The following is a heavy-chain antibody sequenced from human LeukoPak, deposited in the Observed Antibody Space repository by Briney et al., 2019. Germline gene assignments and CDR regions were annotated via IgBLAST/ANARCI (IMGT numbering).Heavy chain of an antibody. Sequence: PSETLSLTCTVSGGSISSSSYYWGWIRQPPGKGLEWIGNIYFTGSTYYNPSLKSRVTISVDTSKNQFSLKLSSVAAADTAVYYCARRYYYDSSAYDHWGQGTLVTVSS. D-gene: IGHD3-22*01. J-gene: IGHJ4*02. CDR1: GGSISSSSYY. CDR3: ARRYYYDSSAYDH. V-gene: IGHV4-39*01. CDR2: IYFTGST.